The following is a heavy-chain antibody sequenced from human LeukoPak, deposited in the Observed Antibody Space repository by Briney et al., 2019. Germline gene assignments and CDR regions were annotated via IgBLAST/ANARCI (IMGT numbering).Heavy chain of an antibody. V-gene: IGHV4-59*01. J-gene: IGHJ6*02. D-gene: IGHD5-24*01. CDR2: IYYSGST. CDR1: GGSISSYY. Sequence: PSETLSLTCTVSGGSISSYYWSWIRQPPGKGLEWIGYIYYSGSTNYNPSLKSRVTISVDTSKNQFSLKLSSVTAADTAVYYCARDLGVEMATTHYYYYGMDVWGQGTTVTVSS. CDR3: ARDLGVEMATTHYYYYGMDV.